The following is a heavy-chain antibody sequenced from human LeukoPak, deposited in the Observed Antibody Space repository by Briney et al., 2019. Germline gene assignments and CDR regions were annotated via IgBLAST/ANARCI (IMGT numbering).Heavy chain of an antibody. J-gene: IGHJ4*02. D-gene: IGHD5-18*01. V-gene: IGHV3-66*02. CDR3: ARKTDTSMLGDY. Sequence: GGSLRLSCAASGFTVGSNQMTWVRQAPGKRLEWVSLIYSGGGTKYADSVKGRFTISRDNSKNTLYLQMNSLRVEDTAVYYCARKTDTSMLGDYWGQGTLVTVSS. CDR2: IYSGGGT. CDR1: GFTVGSNQ.